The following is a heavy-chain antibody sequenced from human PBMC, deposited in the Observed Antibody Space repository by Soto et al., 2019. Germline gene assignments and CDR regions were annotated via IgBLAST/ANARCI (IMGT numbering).Heavy chain of an antibody. CDR2: ISGTGGST. CDR3: AKDRLGGNFDY. V-gene: IGHV3-23*01. J-gene: IGHJ4*02. CDR1: GYTFTSYG. Sequence: ASGYTFTSYGISWVRQAPGKGLEWVATISGTGGSTYYADSVKGRFTISRDNSKNTLYLQMNSLRVEDTAVYYCAKDRLGGNFDYWGQGTQVTVSS.